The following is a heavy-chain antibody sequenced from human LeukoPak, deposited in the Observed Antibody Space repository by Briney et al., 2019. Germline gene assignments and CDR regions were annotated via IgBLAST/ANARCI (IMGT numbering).Heavy chain of an antibody. CDR3: ATHWLEATKTYSYWFDP. CDR2: IYRGDTT. D-gene: IGHD1/OR15-1a*01. CDR1: GGSINNW. J-gene: IGHJ5*02. Sequence: SETLSLTCSVSGGSINNWWSWIRQPPGKGLEWIGYIYRGDTTIYNPSLKSRVTLSVDTSKNQLSLKLTSVTAADPAVYYCATHWLEATKTYSYWFDPWGQGTLVTVSS. V-gene: IGHV4-4*09.